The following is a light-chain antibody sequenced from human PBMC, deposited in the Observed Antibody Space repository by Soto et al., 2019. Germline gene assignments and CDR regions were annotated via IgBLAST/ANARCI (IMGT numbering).Light chain of an antibody. J-gene: IGLJ2*01. CDR1: SSDIGGYNY. Sequence: QSALTQPASVSGSPGQSITISCTGTSSDIGGYNYVSWYQQHPGKAPKLMIYDVSNRPSGVSNRFSGSKSGNTASLTISGLQAEDEADYYCSSYTSSRTLAFCGGTKLTVL. CDR3: SSYTSSRTLA. V-gene: IGLV2-14*01. CDR2: DVS.